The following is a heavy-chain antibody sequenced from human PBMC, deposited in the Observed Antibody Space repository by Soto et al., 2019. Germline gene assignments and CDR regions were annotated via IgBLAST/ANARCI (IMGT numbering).Heavy chain of an antibody. V-gene: IGHV3-9*01. CDR3: AKGRGPSSSSFDY. CDR2: ISWNSGSI. CDR1: GFTFDDYA. Sequence: EVQLVESGGGLVQPGRSLRLSCAASGFTFDDYAMHWVRQAPGKGLEWVSGISWNSGSIGYADSVKGRFTISRDNAKNYLYLQMNSLRAEDTALYYCAKGRGPSSSSFDYWGQGTLVTVSS. J-gene: IGHJ4*02. D-gene: IGHD6-13*01.